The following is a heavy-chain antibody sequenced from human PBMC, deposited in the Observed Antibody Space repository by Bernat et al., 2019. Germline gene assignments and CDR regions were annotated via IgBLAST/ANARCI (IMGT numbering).Heavy chain of an antibody. J-gene: IGHJ4*02. D-gene: IGHD2-8*02. CDR1: GGTFSSYA. Sequence: QVQLVQSGAEVKKPGSSVKVSCKASGGTFSSYAISWVRQAPGQGLEWMGGIIPIFGTANYAQKFQGRVTMTADKSTGTAYMELGSLGSEDTAVYYCAIGGGNCTGGVCSPLDYWGQGTLVTVSS. V-gene: IGHV1-69*06. CDR2: IIPIFGTA. CDR3: AIGGGNCTGGVCSPLDY.